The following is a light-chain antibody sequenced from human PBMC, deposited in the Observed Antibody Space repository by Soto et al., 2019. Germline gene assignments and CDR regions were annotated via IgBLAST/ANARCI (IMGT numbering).Light chain of an antibody. Sequence: EIVMTQSPATLSVSPGERATLSCRASQSVSSNLAWYQQKPGQAPRLLIYGASTRATGIPARFSGSGSGTVFTLTISSLQSEDFAVYYCQQYNNWPLAWTFGQGTKVEIK. CDR2: GAS. CDR1: QSVSSN. V-gene: IGKV3-15*01. CDR3: QQYNNWPLAWT. J-gene: IGKJ1*01.